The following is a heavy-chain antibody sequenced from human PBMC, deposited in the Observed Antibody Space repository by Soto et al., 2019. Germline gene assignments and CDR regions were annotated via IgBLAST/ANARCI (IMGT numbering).Heavy chain of an antibody. CDR2: INPNSGGT. J-gene: IGHJ4*02. Sequence: QVQLVQSGAEVKKPGASVKVSCKASGYTFTGYYMHWVRQAPGQGLEWMGWINPNSGGTNYAQKFQGWVTMTRDTSISTAYMELSRLRSDDTAVYYCARWKTSLWFGELSLEFDYWGQGTLVTVSS. D-gene: IGHD3-10*01. V-gene: IGHV1-2*04. CDR3: ARWKTSLWFGELSLEFDY. CDR1: GYTFTGYY.